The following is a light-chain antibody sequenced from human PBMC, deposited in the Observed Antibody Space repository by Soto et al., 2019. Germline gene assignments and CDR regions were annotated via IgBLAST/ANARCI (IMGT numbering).Light chain of an antibody. CDR2: AAS. V-gene: IGKV1-9*01. CDR1: QDIAIY. J-gene: IGKJ1*01. CDR3: QQYNSFST. Sequence: IQWTQSPSSLSASVGDRFTITCRASQDIAIYLAWYQQKPGEAPKLLIYAASTLYGGVPSRFSGSGSGTEFTLTISSLQPDDFATYYCQQYNSFSTFGQGTKVDI.